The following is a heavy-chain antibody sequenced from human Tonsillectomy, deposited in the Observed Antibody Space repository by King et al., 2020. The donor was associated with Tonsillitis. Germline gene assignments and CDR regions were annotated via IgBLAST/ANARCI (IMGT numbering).Heavy chain of an antibody. CDR2: IEQDGSER. CDR3: AGGRGWLIYY. CDR1: GFTFSSYW. J-gene: IGHJ4*02. V-gene: IGHV3-7*04. Sequence: DVQLVESGGGLVQPGGSLRLSCAASGFTFSSYWMNWVRQAPGKGLEWVAIIEQDGSERLYVDSVKGRFTISRDNAKNSLYLQMDSLRAEDTAVYYCAGGRGWLIYYWGPGSLVTVSS. D-gene: IGHD6-19*01.